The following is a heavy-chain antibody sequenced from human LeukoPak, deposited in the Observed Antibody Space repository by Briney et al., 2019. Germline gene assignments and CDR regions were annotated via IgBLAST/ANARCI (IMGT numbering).Heavy chain of an antibody. J-gene: IGHJ3*02. Sequence: ASVKVSCKASGGTFSSYAINWVRQAPGQGLEWMGGIIPIFGTPNYAQKFQGRVTITADESTSTAYMELSSLRSEDTDVYYCARILYYYDSSGYYPGAFDIWGQGTMVTVSS. CDR2: IIPIFGTP. D-gene: IGHD3-22*01. V-gene: IGHV1-69*01. CDR3: ARILYYYDSSGYYPGAFDI. CDR1: GGTFSSYA.